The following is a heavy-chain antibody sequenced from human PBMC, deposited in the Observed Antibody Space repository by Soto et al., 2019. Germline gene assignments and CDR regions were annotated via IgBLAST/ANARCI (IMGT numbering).Heavy chain of an antibody. Sequence: QITLKESGPTLVKPTQTLTLTCTFSGFSLSTSGVSVGWIRQPPGKALEWLALIYWDDDKRYSPSLKSRLTITKDTSKHQVVLTMTNLDPVDTATYYCAHRATVTSTVKWYYFDYWGQGTLVTVSS. CDR3: AHRATVTSTVKWYYFDY. CDR1: GFSLSTSGVS. V-gene: IGHV2-5*02. D-gene: IGHD4-17*01. CDR2: IYWDDDK. J-gene: IGHJ4*02.